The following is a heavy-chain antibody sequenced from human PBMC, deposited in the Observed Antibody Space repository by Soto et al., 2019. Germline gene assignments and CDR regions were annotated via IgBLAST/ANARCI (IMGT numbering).Heavy chain of an antibody. Sequence: QVQLVQSGAEVKKPGSSVKVSCKASGGTFSSYAIRWVRQAPGQGLEWMGGIIPICGTANYAQKFQGRVTIIADEATSTAYMEVSRLRSEDPAVYSCARAAVPGYGDYHLDYWGQGTLVTVSA. D-gene: IGHD4-17*01. CDR2: IIPICGTA. V-gene: IGHV1-69*12. J-gene: IGHJ4*02. CDR1: GGTFSSYA. CDR3: ARAAVPGYGDYHLDY.